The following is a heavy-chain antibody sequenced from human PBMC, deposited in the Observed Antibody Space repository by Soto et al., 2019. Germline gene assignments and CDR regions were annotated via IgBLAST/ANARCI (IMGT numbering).Heavy chain of an antibody. V-gene: IGHV1-24*01. Sequence: GASVNVSCKVSGYTLTELSMHWVRQAPGKGLEWMGGFDPEDGETIYAQKFQGRVTMTEDTSTDTAYMELSSLRSEDTAVYYCATKAPSLLVATDYYFDYWGQGALVTVSS. CDR1: GYTLTELS. CDR2: FDPEDGET. J-gene: IGHJ4*02. D-gene: IGHD5-12*01. CDR3: ATKAPSLLVATDYYFDY.